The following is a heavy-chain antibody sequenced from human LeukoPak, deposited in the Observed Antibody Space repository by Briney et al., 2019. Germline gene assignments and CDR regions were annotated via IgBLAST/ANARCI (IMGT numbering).Heavy chain of an antibody. CDR3: AKANYDFWSGYLNWFDP. V-gene: IGHV3-23*01. J-gene: IGHJ5*02. CDR2: ISGSGGST. Sequence: VGSLRLSCAASGFTFSSYAMSWVRQAPGKGLEWVSAISGSGGSTYYADSVKGRFTISRDNSKNTLYLQMNSLRAEDTAVYYCAKANYDFWSGYLNWFDPWGQGTLVTVSS. CDR1: GFTFSSYA. D-gene: IGHD3-3*01.